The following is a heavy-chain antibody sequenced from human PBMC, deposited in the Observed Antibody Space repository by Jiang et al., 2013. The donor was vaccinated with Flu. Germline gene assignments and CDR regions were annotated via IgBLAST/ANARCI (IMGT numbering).Heavy chain of an antibody. J-gene: IGHJ5*02. D-gene: IGHD6-13*01. CDR3: ARDGMLASGGWFDP. V-gene: IGHV4-38-2*01. CDR1: GYSITSGYY. CDR2: IYHSGST. Sequence: PGLVKPSETLSLICAVSGYSITSGYYWGWIRQPPGKGLEWIGSIYHSGSTYYNPSLKSRVTISVDTSKNQFSLKLSSVTAADTAMYFCARDGMLASGGWFDPWGQGTLVTVSS.